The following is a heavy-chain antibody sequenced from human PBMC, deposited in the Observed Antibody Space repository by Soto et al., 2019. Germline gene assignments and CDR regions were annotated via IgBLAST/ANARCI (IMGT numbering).Heavy chain of an antibody. V-gene: IGHV1-69*13. CDR2: IIPIFGTA. Sequence: SVKVSCKASGGTFSSYAISWVRQAPGQGLEWMGGIIPIFGTANYAQKFQGRVTITADESTSTAYMELSSLRSEDTAVYYCASSSRYSSGWPRVDYWGQGTLVTVSS. CDR1: GGTFSSYA. CDR3: ASSSRYSSGWPRVDY. J-gene: IGHJ4*02. D-gene: IGHD6-19*01.